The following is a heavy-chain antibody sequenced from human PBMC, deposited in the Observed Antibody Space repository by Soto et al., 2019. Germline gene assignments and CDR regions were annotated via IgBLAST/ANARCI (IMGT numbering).Heavy chain of an antibody. D-gene: IGHD6-19*01. CDR2: ISSSSSYI. V-gene: IGHV3-21*01. CDR1: GFTFSSYS. J-gene: IGHJ6*02. CDR3: ASIAVAGTGDYYYYYGMDV. Sequence: GGSLRISCAASGFTFSSYSMNWVRQAPGKGLEWVSSISSSSSYIYYADSVKGRFTISRDNAKNSLYLQMNSLRAEDTAVYYCASIAVAGTGDYYYYYGMDVWGQGTTVTVSS.